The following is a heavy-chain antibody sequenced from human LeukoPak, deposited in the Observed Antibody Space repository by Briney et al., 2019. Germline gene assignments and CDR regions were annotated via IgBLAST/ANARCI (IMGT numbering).Heavy chain of an antibody. D-gene: IGHD3-22*01. CDR2: ISWNSGSI. Sequence: PGGSLRLSCAASGFTFDDYAMHWVRHAPGKGLEWVSGISWNSGSIGYADSAKGRFTISRDNAKNSLYLQMNSLRAEDTALYYCAKDMGYYYDSSGTGTPDWGQGTLVTVSS. CDR1: GFTFDDYA. J-gene: IGHJ4*02. V-gene: IGHV3-9*01. CDR3: AKDMGYYYDSSGTGTPD.